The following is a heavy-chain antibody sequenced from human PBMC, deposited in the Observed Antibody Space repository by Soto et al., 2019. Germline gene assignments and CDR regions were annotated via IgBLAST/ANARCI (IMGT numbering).Heavy chain of an antibody. CDR2: ISASGGST. CDR3: AKGAAAWSSSSLGH. Sequence: GGSLRLSCAASGFTFSSYGMNWVRQAPRKGLEWVSAISASGGSTHYADSVKGRFTISRDNSKNTLYLQMNSLRAEDTAVYYCAKGAAAWSSSSLGHWGQGTLVTVSS. D-gene: IGHD6-6*01. J-gene: IGHJ4*02. CDR1: GFTFSSYG. V-gene: IGHV3-23*01.